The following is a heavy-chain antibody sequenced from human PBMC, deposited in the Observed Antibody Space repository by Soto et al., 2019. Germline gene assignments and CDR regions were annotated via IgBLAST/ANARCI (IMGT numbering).Heavy chain of an antibody. Sequence: EVQLVESGGGLVQPGGSLRLSCAASGFTFSSYSMDWVRQAPGKGLEWVSYISSSSSTIYYADSVKGRFTISRDNARNSLYLQMNSLRDEDTALYYCAASSSGLVGAKSWGQGTLVTVSS. D-gene: IGHD6-6*01. CDR3: AASSSGLVGAKS. V-gene: IGHV3-48*02. CDR2: ISSSSSTI. CDR1: GFTFSSYS. J-gene: IGHJ4*02.